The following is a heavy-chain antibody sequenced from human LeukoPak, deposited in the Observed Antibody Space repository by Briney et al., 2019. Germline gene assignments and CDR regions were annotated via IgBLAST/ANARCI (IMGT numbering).Heavy chain of an antibody. V-gene: IGHV6-1*01. D-gene: IGHD1-26*01. J-gene: IGHJ6*02. CDR3: ARDRGSGGALQDPYYYYYGMDV. CDR2: TYYRSKWYN. Sequence: SQTLSLTCAISGDSVSSNSAAWNWIRQSPSRGLEWLGRTYYRSKWYNDYAVSVKSRIPINPDTSKNQFSLQLNSVTPEDTAVCYCARDRGSGGALQDPYYYYYGMDVWGQGTTVTVSS. CDR1: GDSVSSNSAA.